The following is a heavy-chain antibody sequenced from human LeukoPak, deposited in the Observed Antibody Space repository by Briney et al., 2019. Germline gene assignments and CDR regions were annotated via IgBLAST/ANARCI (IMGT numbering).Heavy chain of an antibody. Sequence: ASVKVSCKASGYTFTSYYMHWVRQAPGQGLEWMGIINPSGGSTSYAQKFQGRVTVTRDTSTSTVYMELSSLRSKDTAVYYCARDGGSDAFDIWGQGTMVTVSS. CDR3: ARDGGSDAFDI. V-gene: IGHV1-46*01. J-gene: IGHJ3*02. CDR1: GYTFTSYY. CDR2: INPSGGST.